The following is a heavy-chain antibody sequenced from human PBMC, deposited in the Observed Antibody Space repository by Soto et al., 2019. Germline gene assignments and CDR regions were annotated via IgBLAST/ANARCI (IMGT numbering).Heavy chain of an antibody. CDR2: INAGNGNT. J-gene: IGHJ6*03. Sequence: GASVKVSCKASGYTFTSYAMHWVRQVPGQRLEWMGWINAGNGNTKYSQKFQGRVTMTTDTSTSTAYMELRSLRSDDTAVYYCARVYCSGGSFYLGFGWYYYYRVVWGKVTTATVS. V-gene: IGHV1-3*01. D-gene: IGHD2-15*01. CDR3: ARVYCSGGSFYLGFGWYYYYRVV. CDR1: GYTFTSYA.